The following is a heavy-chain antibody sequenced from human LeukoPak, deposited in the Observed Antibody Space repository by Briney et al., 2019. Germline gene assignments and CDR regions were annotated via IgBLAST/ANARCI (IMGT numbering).Heavy chain of an antibody. CDR1: GGSISSYY. J-gene: IGHJ6*03. CDR3: ARDYYYYMDV. CDR2: IYYSGST. V-gene: IGHV4-59*01. Sequence: PSETLSLTSTVSGGSISSYYWSWIRQPPGKGLEWVGYIYYSGSTNYNPSLKSRVTTSVDTSKNQSSLKLSSVTAADTAVYYCARDYYYYMDVWGKGTTVTVSS.